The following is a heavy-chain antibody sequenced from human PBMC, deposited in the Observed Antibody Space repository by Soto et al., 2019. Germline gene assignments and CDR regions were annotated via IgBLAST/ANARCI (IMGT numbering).Heavy chain of an antibody. CDR1: GYTFTSYG. J-gene: IGHJ6*02. CDR2: ISAYNGNT. D-gene: IGHD3-10*01. CDR3: ARDSSNYGSGSYYIEYYYYGIDV. Sequence: ASLKVSCKASGYTFTSYGISWVRQAPGQGLEWMGWISAYNGNTNYAQKLQGRVTMTTDTSTSTAYMELRSLRSDDTAVYYCARDSSNYGSGSYYIEYYYYGIDVWGQGTTVTVSS. V-gene: IGHV1-18*01.